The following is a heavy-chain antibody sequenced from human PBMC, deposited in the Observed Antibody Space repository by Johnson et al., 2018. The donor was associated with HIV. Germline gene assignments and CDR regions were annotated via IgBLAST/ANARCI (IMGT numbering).Heavy chain of an antibody. CDR2: IYSGGST. V-gene: IGHV3-66*01. Sequence: VQLVESGGGVVQPGRSLRLSCAASGFTFSSYALHWVRQAPGKGLEWVSVIYSGGSTYYADSVKGRFTISRENSKNTLYLQMNTLRAEDTAVYYCARETDYGPPNAFDIWGQGTMVTVSS. D-gene: IGHD4-17*01. CDR3: ARETDYGPPNAFDI. J-gene: IGHJ3*02. CDR1: GFTFSSYA.